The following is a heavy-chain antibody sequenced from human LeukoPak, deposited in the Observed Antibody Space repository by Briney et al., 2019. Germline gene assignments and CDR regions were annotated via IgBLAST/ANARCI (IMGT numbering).Heavy chain of an antibody. CDR3: ARGLYCGGDCYTPSGSDAFDI. CDR1: GFTFSSYA. Sequence: GGSLRLSCAASGFTFSSYAMHWVRQAPGKGLEWVAVISYDGSNKYYADSVKGRFTISRDNSKNTLYLQMNSLRAEDTAVYYCARGLYCGGDCYTPSGSDAFDIWGQGTMVTVSP. V-gene: IGHV3-30-3*01. CDR2: ISYDGSNK. J-gene: IGHJ3*02. D-gene: IGHD2-21*02.